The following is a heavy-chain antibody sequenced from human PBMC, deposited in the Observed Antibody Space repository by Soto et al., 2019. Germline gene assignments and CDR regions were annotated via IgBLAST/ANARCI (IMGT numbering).Heavy chain of an antibody. Sequence: QVQLQQWGAGQLKASGTLSLTCVVNGGSFSNYYWTWVRRAPGKGLEWIGEINQSGTTSYTAALKSRLTMPLDTSNNNFSLNLTSVTAADTAIYSCASGGVLYHYALDVWGQGTTVTVSS. J-gene: IGHJ6*02. CDR3: ASGGVLYHYALDV. D-gene: IGHD2-2*02. CDR2: INQSGTT. V-gene: IGHV4-34*01. CDR1: GGSFSNYY.